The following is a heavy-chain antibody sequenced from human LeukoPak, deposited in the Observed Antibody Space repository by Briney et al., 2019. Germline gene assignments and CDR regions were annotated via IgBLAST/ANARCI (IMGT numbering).Heavy chain of an antibody. CDR3: ARYSSGWYQNAFDI. D-gene: IGHD6-19*01. CDR2: INHSGST. V-gene: IGHV4-34*01. J-gene: IGHJ3*02. Sequence: PSETLSLTCAVYGGSFSGYYWSWIRQPPGKGLEWIGEINHSGSTNYNPSLKSRVTISVDTPKNQFSLKLSSVTAADTAVYYCARYSSGWYQNAFDIWGQGTMVTVSS. CDR1: GGSFSGYY.